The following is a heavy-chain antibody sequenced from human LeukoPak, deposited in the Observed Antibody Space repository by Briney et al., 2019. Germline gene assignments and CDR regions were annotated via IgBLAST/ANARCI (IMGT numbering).Heavy chain of an antibody. J-gene: IGHJ3*02. CDR1: GYTFTSYG. V-gene: IGHV1-18*01. Sequence: ASVKVSCKASGYTFTSYGISWVRQAPGQGLERMGWISAYNGNTNYAQKLQGRVTMTTDTSTSTAYMELRSLRSDDTAVYYCARDLYYDYVWGSYRYPPDAFDIWSQGTMVTVSS. CDR2: ISAYNGNT. CDR3: ARDLYYDYVWGSYRYPPDAFDI. D-gene: IGHD3-16*02.